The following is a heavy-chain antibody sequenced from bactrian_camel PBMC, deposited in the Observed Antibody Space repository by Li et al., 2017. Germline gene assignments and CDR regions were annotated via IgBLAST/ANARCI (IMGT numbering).Heavy chain of an antibody. J-gene: IGHJ4*01. V-gene: IGHV3S54*01. CDR1: GTTYGTHY. Sequence: HVQLVESGGGRVQAGGSLRLSCQVSGTTYGTHYLGWFRQAPGKEREGLAAINSGGGDGRTYYADSVKGRFTISRDNAKNTLHLQMNSLNTEDTAVYYCAAATWYAYSWYGDYWGQGTQVTVS. D-gene: IGHD6*01. CDR3: AAATWYAYSWYGDY. CDR2: INSGGGDGRT.